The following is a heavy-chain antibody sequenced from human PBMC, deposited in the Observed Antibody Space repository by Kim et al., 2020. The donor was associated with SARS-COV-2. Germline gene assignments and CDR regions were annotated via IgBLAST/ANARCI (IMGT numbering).Heavy chain of an antibody. Sequence: SVKVSCKASGGTFSSYAISWVRQAPGQGLEWMGGIIPIFGTANYAQKFQGRVTITADESTSTAYMELSSLRSEDTAVYYCARVSSPYYYGSGSPDYWGQGTLVTVSS. V-gene: IGHV1-69*13. D-gene: IGHD3-10*01. J-gene: IGHJ4*02. CDR3: ARVSSPYYYGSGSPDY. CDR1: GGTFSSYA. CDR2: IIPIFGTA.